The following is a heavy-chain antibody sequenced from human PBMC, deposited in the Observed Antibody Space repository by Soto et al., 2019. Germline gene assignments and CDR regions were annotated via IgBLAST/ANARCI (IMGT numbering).Heavy chain of an antibody. D-gene: IGHD6-19*01. CDR3: AKFRHSSGWVNWFDP. V-gene: IGHV3-23*01. CDR1: GFTFRSYA. J-gene: IGHJ5*02. CDR2: ISGSGGST. Sequence: DVLLLESGGGLVQPGGSLRLSCAASGFTFRSYAMSWVRQAPGKGLEWVSAISGSGGSTYYADSVKGRFTISRDNSKNTLYLQMNSLRAEDTAVYYCAKFRHSSGWVNWFDPWGQGTLVTVSS.